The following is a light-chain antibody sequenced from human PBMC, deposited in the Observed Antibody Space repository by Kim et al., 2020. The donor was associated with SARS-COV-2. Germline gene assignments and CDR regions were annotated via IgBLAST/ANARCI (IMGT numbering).Light chain of an antibody. Sequence: EIVLTQSPATLSLSPGEKATLSCRASQSISTYLAWYQQKPGQAPRLLIFDASTRATGISTRFSGSGSGTDFTLTITSLEAEDVGIYYCHQRYNWRNTFGQGTKLEI. CDR2: DAS. CDR3: HQRYNWRNT. CDR1: QSISTY. J-gene: IGKJ2*01. V-gene: IGKV3-11*01.